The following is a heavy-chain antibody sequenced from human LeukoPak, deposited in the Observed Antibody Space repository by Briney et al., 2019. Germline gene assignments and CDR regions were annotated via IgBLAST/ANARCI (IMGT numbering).Heavy chain of an antibody. V-gene: IGHV3-7*03. CDR2: INHNGNVN. J-gene: IGHJ6*02. CDR3: ARGGGLDV. Sequence: GSLRLSCAASGFTFSSYWMNWAHLAPGKGLEWVASINHNGNVNYYVDSVKGRFTISRDNAKNSLYLQMSNLRAEDTAVYFCARGGGLDVWGQGATVTVSS. CDR1: GFTFSSYW. D-gene: IGHD3-16*01.